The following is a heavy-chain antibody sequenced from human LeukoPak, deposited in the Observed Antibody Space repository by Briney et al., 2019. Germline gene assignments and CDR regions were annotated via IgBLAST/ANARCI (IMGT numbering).Heavy chain of an antibody. V-gene: IGHV4-38-2*02. J-gene: IGHJ4*02. D-gene: IGHD6-19*01. CDR2: IYHSGST. CDR1: GYSISSGYY. CDR3: ARDYSSGWYMD. Sequence: SETLSLTCTVSGYSISSGYYWGWIRQPPGKGLEWIGSIYHSGSTYYNPSLKSRVTISVDTSKNQFSLKLSSVTAADTAVYYCARDYSSGWYMDWGQGTLATVSS.